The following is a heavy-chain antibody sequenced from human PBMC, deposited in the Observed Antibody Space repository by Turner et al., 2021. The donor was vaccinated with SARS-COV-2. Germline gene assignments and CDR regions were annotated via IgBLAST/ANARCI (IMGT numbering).Heavy chain of an antibody. CDR3: ARDHIGVYYAMDV. V-gene: IGHV3-74*01. Sequence: EVQLVESGGGLVQPGGSVRLSCAASGFTFSSYWMHWVRQAPVKGLVWVSRINSEGSSTSYADSVKGRFTISRDNAKNTLYLQMNSLRAEDTAVYYCARDHIGVYYAMDVWGQGTTVTVSS. CDR1: GFTFSSYW. J-gene: IGHJ6*02. CDR2: INSEGSST. D-gene: IGHD3-10*01.